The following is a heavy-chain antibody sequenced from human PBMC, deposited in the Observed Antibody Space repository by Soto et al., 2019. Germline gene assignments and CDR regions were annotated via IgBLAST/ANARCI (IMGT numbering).Heavy chain of an antibody. D-gene: IGHD6-19*01. CDR1: GYTFSSNG. V-gene: IGHV1-18*04. CDR3: ARLNGYSSGWYDY. Sequence: ASVKVSCKASGYTFSSNGVSWVRQAPGQGLEWMGWISTFNGNAHYAQKFQGRVTMTTDTSTNTAYMELGSLNSDDTAVYYCARLNGYSSGWYDYWGQGTLVTVSS. J-gene: IGHJ4*02. CDR2: ISTFNGNA.